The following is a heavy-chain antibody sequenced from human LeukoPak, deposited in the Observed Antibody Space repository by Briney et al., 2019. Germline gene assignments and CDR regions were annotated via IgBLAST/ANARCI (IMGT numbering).Heavy chain of an antibody. V-gene: IGHV3-33*01. D-gene: IGHD4-11*01. CDR2: IWYDGSNK. Sequence: PGGSLRLSCAASGFTFSSYGMHWVRQAPGKGLEWVAVIWYDGSNKYYADSVKGRFTISRDNAKNSLYLQMNSLRAEDTALYHCARDKSARDYSNFYYDYWGQGTLVTVSS. CDR1: GFTFSSYG. CDR3: ARDKSARDYSNFYYDY. J-gene: IGHJ4*02.